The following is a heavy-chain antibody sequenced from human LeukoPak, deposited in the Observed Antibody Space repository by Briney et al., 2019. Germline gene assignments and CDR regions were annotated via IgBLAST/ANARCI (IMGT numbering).Heavy chain of an antibody. CDR3: ARGAPVLLWFAEWGAHFDY. CDR2: IYHSGST. D-gene: IGHD3-10*01. CDR1: GYSISSGYY. J-gene: IGHJ4*02. Sequence: SETLCLTCTVSGYSISSGYYWGWTRQPPGKGLEWIGSIYHSGSTYYNPSLKSRVTISVDTSKNQFSLKLSSVTAADTAVYYCARGAPVLLWFAEWGAHFDYWGQGTLVTVSS. V-gene: IGHV4-38-2*02.